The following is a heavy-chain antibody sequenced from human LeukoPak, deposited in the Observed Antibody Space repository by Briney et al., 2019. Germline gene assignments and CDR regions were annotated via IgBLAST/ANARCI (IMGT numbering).Heavy chain of an antibody. CDR2: TSHSGST. V-gene: IGHV4-34*01. CDR3: ARKYCSATSCSYGFDI. J-gene: IGHJ3*02. CDR1: GGSFSGYY. Sequence: SETLSLTCAVYGGSFSGYYWSWIRQPPGKGLEWIGETSHSGSTNYNPSLESRVTISVDTSKKQFSLRLTSVTAADTAVYFCARKYCSATSCSYGFDIWAQGTMVTVSS. D-gene: IGHD2-2*01.